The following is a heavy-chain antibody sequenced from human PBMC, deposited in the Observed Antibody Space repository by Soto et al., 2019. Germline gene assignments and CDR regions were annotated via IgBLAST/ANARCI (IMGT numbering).Heavy chain of an antibody. CDR1: GDSVSSNSAA. J-gene: IGHJ6*03. CDR3: ASYRRYCSSTSCYARGRYYYYMDV. Sequence: SQTLSLTCAISGDSVSSNSAAWNWIRKSPSRGLEWLGRTYYRSKWYNDYAVSVKSRITINPDTSKNQFSLQLNSVTPEDTAVYYCASYRRYCSSTSCYARGRYYYYMDVWGKGTTVTVSS. D-gene: IGHD2-2*01. V-gene: IGHV6-1*01. CDR2: TYYRSKWYN.